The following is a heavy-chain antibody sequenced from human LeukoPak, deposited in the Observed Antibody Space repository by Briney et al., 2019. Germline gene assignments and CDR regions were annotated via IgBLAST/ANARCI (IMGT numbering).Heavy chain of an antibody. V-gene: IGHV3-23*01. Sequence: GGSLRLSCAASGFTFSSYAMSWVRQAPGKGLEWVSAISGSGGSTYYADSVKGRFTISRDNSKNTLYLQMNSLRAENTAVYYCAKDLVTMIVGATSDYWGQGTLVTVSS. CDR1: GFTFSSYA. CDR3: AKDLVTMIVGATSDY. J-gene: IGHJ4*02. CDR2: ISGSGGST. D-gene: IGHD1-26*01.